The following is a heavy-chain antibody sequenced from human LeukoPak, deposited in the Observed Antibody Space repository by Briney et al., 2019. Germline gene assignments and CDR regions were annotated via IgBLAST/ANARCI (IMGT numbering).Heavy chain of an antibody. CDR1: GYTFTSNY. CDR2: INPSGGSR. D-gene: IGHD2-21*02. J-gene: IGHJ3*02. CDR3: ARDRGCGTNCYSAFDI. Sequence: GASVKVSCKASGYTFTSNYIHWVRQAPGQGLEWMGIINPSGGSRDYAQKFQGRVTMTSDTSTTTVYMELSSLRSEDTAVYYCARDRGCGTNCYSAFDIWGEGTMITVSS. V-gene: IGHV1-46*01.